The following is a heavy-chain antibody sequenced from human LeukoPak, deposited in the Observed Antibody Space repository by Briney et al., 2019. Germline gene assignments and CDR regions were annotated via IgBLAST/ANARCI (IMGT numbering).Heavy chain of an antibody. D-gene: IGHD3-10*02. Sequence: GGSLKLSCAASGFTFSSYEMNWVRQAPGKGLEWVSYISSSGSTIYYAGSVKGRFTISRDNAKNSLYLQMNSLRAEDTAVYYCAELGITMIGGVWGKGTTVTISS. CDR2: ISSSGSTI. J-gene: IGHJ6*04. V-gene: IGHV3-48*03. CDR3: AELGITMIGGV. CDR1: GFTFSSYE.